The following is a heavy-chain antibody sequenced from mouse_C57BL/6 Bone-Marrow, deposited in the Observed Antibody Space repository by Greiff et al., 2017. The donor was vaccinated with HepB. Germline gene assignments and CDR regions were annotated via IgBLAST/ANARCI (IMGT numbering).Heavy chain of an antibody. J-gene: IGHJ3*01. D-gene: IGHD2-10*02. Sequence: VKLQQSGPELVKPGALVKISCKASGYAFSSSWMNWVKQRPGKGLEWIGRIYPGDGDTNYNGKFKGKATLTADKSSSTAYMQLSSLTSEDSAVYFCARFGYGIGAYWGQGTLVTVSA. CDR2: IYPGDGDT. V-gene: IGHV1-82*01. CDR1: GYAFSSSW. CDR3: ARFGYGIGAY.